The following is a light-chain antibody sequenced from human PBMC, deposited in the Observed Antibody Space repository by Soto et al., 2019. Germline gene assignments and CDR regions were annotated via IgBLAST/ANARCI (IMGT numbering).Light chain of an antibody. CDR3: SSFTGSSYV. V-gene: IGLV2-14*03. Sequence: QSALTQPASVSGSPGQSITISCTGTSSDVGNNNYVSWYQHNPGRAPKVMICDVTNRPSGVSKRFSGSKSGNTASLTISGLQAEDEADYYCSSFTGSSYVFGTGTKLTVL. J-gene: IGLJ1*01. CDR1: SSDVGNNNY. CDR2: DVT.